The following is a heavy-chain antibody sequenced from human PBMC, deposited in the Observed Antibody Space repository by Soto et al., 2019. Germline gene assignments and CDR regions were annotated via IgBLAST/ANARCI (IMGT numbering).Heavy chain of an antibody. Sequence: SLTCTVSGASISNYYLSWIRQPPGKGLEWIGYIYYSGNTDYNPSLKSRVTISVDTSKNQFSLKLSSVTAADTAMYYCAREAGVRYPFDPWGQGTLVTVSS. CDR2: IYYSGNT. J-gene: IGHJ5*02. D-gene: IGHD3-9*01. CDR3: AREAGVRYPFDP. V-gene: IGHV4-59*01. CDR1: GASISNYY.